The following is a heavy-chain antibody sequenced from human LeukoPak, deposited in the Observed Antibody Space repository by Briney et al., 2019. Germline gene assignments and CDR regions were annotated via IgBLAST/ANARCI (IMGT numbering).Heavy chain of an antibody. CDR1: GGSISSRSYY. Sequence: SETLSHACTVSGGSISSRSYYWGWIRQPPGKGLEWIGNIYYSGSTYYHPSLKSRVTISGDTSKNQFSLRLSSVTAADTAKYYCARGMYYYYSKNYFGFDFWGQGILVTVSS. V-gene: IGHV4-39*07. J-gene: IGHJ4*02. CDR2: IYYSGST. CDR3: ARGMYYYYSKNYFGFDF. D-gene: IGHD3-10*01.